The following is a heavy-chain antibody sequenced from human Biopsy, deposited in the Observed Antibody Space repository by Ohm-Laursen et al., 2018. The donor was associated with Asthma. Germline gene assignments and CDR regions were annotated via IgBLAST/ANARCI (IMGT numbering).Heavy chain of an antibody. Sequence: SETLSLTCGLSSGSGGYMRSGNYYWGWIRQPPGKGLEWIGCIYYSGTTYYNPSLESRVTVSADTPKNQFSLKLTSVTAADTAVYYCVRGSSSWHHGPFHYYYGLDVWGQGTTATVSS. V-gene: IGHV4-39*01. CDR1: GGYMRSGNYY. CDR2: IYYSGTT. CDR3: VRGSSSWHHGPFHYYYGLDV. D-gene: IGHD6-13*01. J-gene: IGHJ6*02.